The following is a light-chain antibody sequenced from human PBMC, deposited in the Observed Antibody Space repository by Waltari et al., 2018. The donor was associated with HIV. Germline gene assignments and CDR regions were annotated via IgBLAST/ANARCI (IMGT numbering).Light chain of an antibody. Sequence: QSALTQPASVSGSPGQSITISCAGSIHDIGGYKSVSWYQPHPGKSPTLFFYEVSYRPSGVADRFAGSHSGNTASLTISGLLPEDDGIYYCCSYTVRSTYVFGPGTQVTVL. V-gene: IGLV2-14*01. J-gene: IGLJ1*01. CDR2: EVS. CDR3: CSYTVRSTYV. CDR1: IHDIGGYKS.